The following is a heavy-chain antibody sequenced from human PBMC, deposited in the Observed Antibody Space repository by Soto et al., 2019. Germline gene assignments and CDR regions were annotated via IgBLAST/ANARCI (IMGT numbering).Heavy chain of an antibody. Sequence: QVQLVQSGAEVKKPGASVKVSCKASGYTFTSYYMHWVRQAPGQGLEWMGMIIPSGGSTTYAQKFQGRVTLTRDTSTSTVHMELSSLRSEDTAVYYCARDITILYSEYYFDYWGQGTLVTVSS. CDR1: GYTFTSYY. CDR2: IIPSGGST. V-gene: IGHV1-46*01. D-gene: IGHD3-3*01. J-gene: IGHJ4*02. CDR3: ARDITILYSEYYFDY.